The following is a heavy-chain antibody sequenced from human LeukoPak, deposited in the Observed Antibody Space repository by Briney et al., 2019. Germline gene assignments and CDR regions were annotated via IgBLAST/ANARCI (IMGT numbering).Heavy chain of an antibody. V-gene: IGHV1-2*02. CDR3: ARTIPYYYYMDV. J-gene: IGHJ6*03. Sequence: ASVKVSFKASGYTFTVYYMHWVRQAPGQGLEWMGWINPNSGGTNYAQKFQGRVTMTRDTSISTAYMELSRLRSDDTAVYYCARTIPYYYYMDVWGKGTTVTVSS. CDR2: INPNSGGT. CDR1: GYTFTVYY.